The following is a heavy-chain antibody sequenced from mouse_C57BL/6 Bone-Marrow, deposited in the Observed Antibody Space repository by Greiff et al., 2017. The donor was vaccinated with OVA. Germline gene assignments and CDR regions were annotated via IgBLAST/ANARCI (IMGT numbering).Heavy chain of an antibody. D-gene: IGHD2-4*01. CDR1: GFTFSSYA. V-gene: IGHV5-4*01. CDR2: ISDGGSYT. J-gene: IGHJ4*01. CDR3: ARDLYDYDYYYAMDY. Sequence: EVQRVESGGGLVKPGGSLKLSCAASGFTFSSYAMSWVRQTPEKRLEWVATISDGGSYTYYPDNVKGRFTISRDNAKNNLYLQMSHLKSEDTAMYYCARDLYDYDYYYAMDYWGQGTSVTVSS.